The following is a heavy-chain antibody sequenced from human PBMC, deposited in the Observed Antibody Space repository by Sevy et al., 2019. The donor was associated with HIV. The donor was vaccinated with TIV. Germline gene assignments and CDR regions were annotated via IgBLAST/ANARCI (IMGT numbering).Heavy chain of an antibody. D-gene: IGHD4-17*01. Sequence: GGSLRLSCAASGFTFSTYGMHWVRQAPGKGLEWVAVIWFDGSNTYYADSVKGRFTISSDIAKNTLHLQMNSLRAEDMAVYYCARDLEFYDYGDYGPAFMPDYWGQGTLVTVSS. J-gene: IGHJ4*02. CDR1: GFTFSTYG. CDR2: IWFDGSNT. V-gene: IGHV3-33*01. CDR3: ARDLEFYDYGDYGPAFMPDY.